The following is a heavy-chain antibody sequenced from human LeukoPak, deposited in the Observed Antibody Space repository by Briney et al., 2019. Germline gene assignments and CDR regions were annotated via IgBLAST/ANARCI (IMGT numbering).Heavy chain of an antibody. CDR3: ATLGPPIY. V-gene: IGHV3-74*01. CDR1: GFTFSSYW. CDR2: ISSDASSI. J-gene: IGHJ4*02. Sequence: GGSLRLSCAASGFTFSSYWMHWVRQAPGKGLMWVSRISSDASSILYADSAKGRFTISRDNAKNTLYLQMNSLRAEDTAVYYCATLGPPIYWGQGTLVTVSS.